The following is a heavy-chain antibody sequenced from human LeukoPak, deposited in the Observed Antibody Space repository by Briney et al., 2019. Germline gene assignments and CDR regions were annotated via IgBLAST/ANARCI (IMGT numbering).Heavy chain of an antibody. CDR3: ARKGYSSGWYGGDDAFDI. J-gene: IGHJ3*02. CDR2: ISSSSSTI. CDR1: GFTFSSYS. V-gene: IGHV3-48*01. Sequence: GGSLRLSCAASGFTFSSYSMNWVRQAPGKGPEWVSYISSSSSTIYYADSVKGRFTISRDNAKNSLYLQMNSLRAEDTAVYYCARKGYSSGWYGGDDAFDIWGQGTMVTVSS. D-gene: IGHD6-19*01.